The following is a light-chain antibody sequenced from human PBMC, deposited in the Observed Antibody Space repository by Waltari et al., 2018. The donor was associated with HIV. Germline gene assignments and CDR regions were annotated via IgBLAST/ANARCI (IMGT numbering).Light chain of an antibody. V-gene: IGKV3-11*01. Sequence: EITLTQSPVDLSLSPGDRATLSCRANLTIVNFLGWYQQRPGQSPSLLIYDASKRVTGVPVRFRGSGSGTDFSLIINNIQPEDAALYYCQQRHSWPLSFGGGSKV. CDR2: DAS. J-gene: IGKJ4*01. CDR1: LTIVNF. CDR3: QQRHSWPLS.